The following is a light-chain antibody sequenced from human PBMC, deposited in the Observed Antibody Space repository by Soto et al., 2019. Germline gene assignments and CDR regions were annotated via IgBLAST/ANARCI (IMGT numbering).Light chain of an antibody. CDR2: DAS. Sequence: EIVLTQSPATLSLSPRERATLSCRASQSVYSYLAWYQQKPGQAPRLLIYDASNRATGIPARFRGSGSGTDFTLTISSLEPEDFAVYYCQQRSNWPITFGQGTRLEIK. V-gene: IGKV3-11*01. J-gene: IGKJ5*01. CDR3: QQRSNWPIT. CDR1: QSVYSY.